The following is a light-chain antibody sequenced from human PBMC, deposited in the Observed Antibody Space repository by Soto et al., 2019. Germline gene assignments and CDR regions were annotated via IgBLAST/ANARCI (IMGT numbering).Light chain of an antibody. J-gene: IGKJ1*01. CDR1: QSVRAY. CDR3: QQYGSSPRT. CDR2: DAS. Sequence: IVLTQSPDTLSLSPGERATLSCRASQSVRAYLAWYQQKPGQAPRLLIYDASNRATGIPARFSGRGSGTDFTLTISRLEPEDFAVYYCQQYGSSPRTFGQGTKV. V-gene: IGKV3-20*01.